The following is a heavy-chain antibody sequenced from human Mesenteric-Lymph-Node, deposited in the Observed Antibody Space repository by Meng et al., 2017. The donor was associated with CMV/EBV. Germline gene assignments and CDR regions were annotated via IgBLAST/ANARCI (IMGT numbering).Heavy chain of an antibody. Sequence: LSLTSAVYAGSFRGSYWSWIRQPPGKGLEWIGEINHSASTTYTPSLKSRVTISVDTSKNHFSLKLSSVTAADTAVYYCARGPRWFDPWGQGTLVTVSS. CDR2: INHSAST. V-gene: IGHV4-34*01. J-gene: IGHJ5*02. CDR3: ARGPRWFDP. CDR1: AGSFRGSY.